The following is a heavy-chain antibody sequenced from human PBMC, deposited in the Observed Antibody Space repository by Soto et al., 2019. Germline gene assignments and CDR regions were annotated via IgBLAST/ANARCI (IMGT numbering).Heavy chain of an antibody. J-gene: IGHJ6*02. CDR3: ARDLGTTVTTPRFLVDAYGMDV. CDR2: INPSGGST. CDR1: GYTFTSYY. D-gene: IGHD4-17*01. Sequence: ASVKVSCKASGYTFTSYYMHWVRQAPGQGLEWMGIINPSGGSTSYAQKFQGRVTMTRDTSTSTVYMELSSLRSEDTAVYYCARDLGTTVTTPRFLVDAYGMDVWGQGTTVTVSS. V-gene: IGHV1-46*01.